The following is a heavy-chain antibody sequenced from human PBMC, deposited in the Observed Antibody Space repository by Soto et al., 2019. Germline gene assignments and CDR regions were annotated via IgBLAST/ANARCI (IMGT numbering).Heavy chain of an antibody. CDR2: IYYSGST. CDR3: ARDKRYSSSAGSWFDP. J-gene: IGHJ5*02. D-gene: IGHD6-6*01. CDR1: GGSISSYY. Sequence: SETLSLTCTVSGGSISSYYWSWIRQPPGKGLEWIGYIYYSGSTNYNPSLKSRVTISVDTSKNQFSLKLSSVTAADTAVYYCARDKRYSSSAGSWFDPWGQGTLVTVSS. V-gene: IGHV4-59*01.